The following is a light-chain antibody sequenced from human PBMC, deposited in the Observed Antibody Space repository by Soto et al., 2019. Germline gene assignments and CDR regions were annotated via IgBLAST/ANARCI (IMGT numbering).Light chain of an antibody. CDR2: GNS. J-gene: IGLJ1*01. CDR3: QSYDSSLSALYV. CDR1: SSNIGAGYD. Sequence: QSVLTQPPSVSGAPGQRVTISCTGSSSNIGAGYDVHWYQQLPGTAPKLLIYGNSNRPSGVPDRFSGSKSGTSASLAITGLQAEDGAGYYCQSYDSSLSALYVFGTGTKLTVL. V-gene: IGLV1-40*01.